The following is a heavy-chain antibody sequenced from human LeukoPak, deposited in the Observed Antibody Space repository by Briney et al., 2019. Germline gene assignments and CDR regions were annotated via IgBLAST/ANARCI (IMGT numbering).Heavy chain of an antibody. Sequence: GGSLRLSCAASGFTFSSHAMHWVRQAPGKGLEYVSAISSLGGSTYYANSVKGRFTISRDNAKKSLYLQMNSLRAEDTAVYYCARASLTGANWFDPWGQGTLVTVSS. CDR2: ISSLGGST. J-gene: IGHJ5*02. V-gene: IGHV3-64*01. CDR3: ARASLTGANWFDP. CDR1: GFTFSSHA.